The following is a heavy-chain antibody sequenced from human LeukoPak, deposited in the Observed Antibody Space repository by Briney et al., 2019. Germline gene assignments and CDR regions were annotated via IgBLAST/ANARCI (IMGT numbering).Heavy chain of an antibody. J-gene: IGHJ4*02. CDR2: IYSGGST. CDR3: AKDRIASAGSALDY. D-gene: IGHD6-13*01. Sequence: PGGSLRLSCAASGFTVSSNYMSWVRQAPGKGLEWVSVIYSGGSTYYADSVKGRFTISRDNSKNTLYLQMNSLRAEDTAVYYCAKDRIASAGSALDYWGQGTLVTVSS. V-gene: IGHV3-66*01. CDR1: GFTVSSNY.